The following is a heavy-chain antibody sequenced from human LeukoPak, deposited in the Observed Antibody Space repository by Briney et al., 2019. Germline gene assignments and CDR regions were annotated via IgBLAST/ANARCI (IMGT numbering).Heavy chain of an antibody. J-gene: IGHJ4*02. Sequence: GGSLRLSCAASGFTFSGYWMSWVRQAPGKGLEWVGNINKDGSETNYVDSVKGRFTISSDNAKNSLYPQMNSLRAEDTAVYYCASRRDSGVYPFDYWGQGTLVTVSS. CDR3: ASRRDSGVYPFDY. CDR2: INKDGSET. CDR1: GFTFSGYW. V-gene: IGHV3-7*01. D-gene: IGHD3-22*01.